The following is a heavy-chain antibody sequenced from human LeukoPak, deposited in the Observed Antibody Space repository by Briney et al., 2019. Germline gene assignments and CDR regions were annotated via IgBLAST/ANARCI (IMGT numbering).Heavy chain of an antibody. CDR2: IWYDGSNK. CDR3: ARGRGGNCGGGCFRWFDP. V-gene: IGHV3-33*01. CDR1: GFTFSSYG. Sequence: PGRSLRLSCAASGFTFSSYGMHWVRQAPGKGLEWVAVIWYDGSNKYYADSVKGRFTISRDNSKNTLYLQMNSLRAEDTAVYYCARGRGGNCGGGCFRWFDPWGQGTLVTVSS. J-gene: IGHJ5*02. D-gene: IGHD2-21*02.